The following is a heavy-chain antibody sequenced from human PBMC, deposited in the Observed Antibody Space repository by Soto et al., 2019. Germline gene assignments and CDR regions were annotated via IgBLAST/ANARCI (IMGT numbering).Heavy chain of an antibody. J-gene: IGHJ5*02. V-gene: IGHV3-23*01. D-gene: IGHD2-21*01. Sequence: EVQLLESGGTLVQPGESLRLSCEVSGFSFSSFAMTWVRQAPGEGLEWVSSIRGTATSYADSVKGRFTISRDNSKNTVYLQMDPPRGDDTAVYYGAEGAVLMTTPGGWCNWLVPGGEGTLVIVSS. CDR3: AEGAVLMTTPGGWCNWLVP. CDR1: GFSFSSFA. CDR2: IRGTAT.